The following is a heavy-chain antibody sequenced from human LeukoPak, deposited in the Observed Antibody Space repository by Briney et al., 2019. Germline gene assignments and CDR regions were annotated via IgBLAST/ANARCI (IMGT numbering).Heavy chain of an antibody. J-gene: IGHJ4*02. V-gene: IGHV3-53*01. CDR2: IYSGGST. CDR1: GFTVSSNY. D-gene: IGHD6-19*01. CDR3: ARDPIAVAGA. Sequence: GGSLRLSCAASGFTVSSNYMSWVRQAPGKGLEWVSVIYSGGSTYYADSAKGRFTISRDNSKNTLYLQMNSLRAEDTAVYYCARDPIAVAGAWGQGTLVTVSS.